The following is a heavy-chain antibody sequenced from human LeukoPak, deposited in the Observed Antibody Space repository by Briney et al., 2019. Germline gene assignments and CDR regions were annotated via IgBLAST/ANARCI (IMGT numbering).Heavy chain of an antibody. CDR2: INPSGGST. CDR1: GYTFTSYY. CDR3: ARDSSGWYRNSRYYFDY. V-gene: IGHV1-46*01. D-gene: IGHD6-19*01. Sequence: ASVKVSCKASGYTFTSYYMHWVRQAPGQGLEWMGIINPSGGSTSYAQKFQGRVTMTRDTSTSTVYMELSRLRSDDTAVYYCARDSSGWYRNSRYYFDYWGQGTLVTVSS. J-gene: IGHJ4*02.